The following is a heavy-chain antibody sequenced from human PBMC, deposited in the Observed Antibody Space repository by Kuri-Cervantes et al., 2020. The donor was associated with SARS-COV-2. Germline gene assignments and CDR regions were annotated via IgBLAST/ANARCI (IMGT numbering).Heavy chain of an antibody. V-gene: IGHV3-15*01. D-gene: IGHD4-17*01. CDR2: IKSKTDGGTT. J-gene: IGHJ4*02. CDR1: GFTFSNAW. Sequence: GESLKISCAASGFTFSNAWMSWVRQAPGKGLEWVGRIKSKTDGGTTDYAAPVKGRFTISRDDSKNTLYLQMNSLKTEDTAVHYCTADGYGDYGVNYWGQGTLVTVSS. CDR3: TADGYGDYGVNY.